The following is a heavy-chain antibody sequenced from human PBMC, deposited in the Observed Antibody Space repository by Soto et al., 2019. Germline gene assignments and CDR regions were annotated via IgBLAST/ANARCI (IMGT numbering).Heavy chain of an antibody. CDR3: ARGVTVFGLVSRFWFDP. D-gene: IGHD3-3*01. CDR1: GGSISSGDYS. J-gene: IGHJ5*02. CDR2: IYNSGIT. Sequence: PSETLSLTCTVSGGSISSGDYSWSWVRQSPGKGLEWIGHIYNSGITYYNPSLKSRVVISTDTSRNQFSLRLNSLTAADRAVYFCARGVTVFGLVSRFWFDPWGQGTVVTVSS. V-gene: IGHV4-30-4*01.